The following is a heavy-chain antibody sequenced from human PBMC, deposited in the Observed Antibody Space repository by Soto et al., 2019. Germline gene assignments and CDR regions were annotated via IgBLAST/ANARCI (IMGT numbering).Heavy chain of an antibody. D-gene: IGHD1-26*01. V-gene: IGHV1-3*04. CDR2: INTANDNT. Sequence: ASVKVSCKSSGYTFTNYALHWVRQAPGQRLEWMGWINTANDNTKYSQKFQGRVTITRDTSASTAYMELSSLRSEDTAVYYCARASTTSKRLYYYGTDVWGQGTTVTVSS. CDR1: GYTFTNYA. J-gene: IGHJ6*02. CDR3: ARASTTSKRLYYYGTDV.